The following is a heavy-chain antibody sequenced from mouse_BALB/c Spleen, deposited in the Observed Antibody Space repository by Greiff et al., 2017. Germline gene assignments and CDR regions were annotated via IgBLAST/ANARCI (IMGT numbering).Heavy chain of an antibody. CDR1: GFTFSSYA. Sequence: EVKLMESGGGLVKPGGSLKLSCAASGFTFSSYAMSWVRQTPEKRLEWVASISSGGSTYYPDSVKGRFTISRDNARNILYLQMSSLRSEDTAMYYCARGYYGNYYWYFDVWGAGTTVTVSS. D-gene: IGHD2-1*01. CDR2: ISSGGST. CDR3: ARGYYGNYYWYFDV. J-gene: IGHJ1*01. V-gene: IGHV5-6-5*01.